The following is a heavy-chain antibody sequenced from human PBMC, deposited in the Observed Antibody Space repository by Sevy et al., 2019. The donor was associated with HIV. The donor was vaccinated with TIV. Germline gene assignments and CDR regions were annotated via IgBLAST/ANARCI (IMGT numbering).Heavy chain of an antibody. J-gene: IGHJ4*02. CDR1: GFTFSAYG. V-gene: IGHV3-30*03. Sequence: GGSLRLSCAASGFTFSAYGMHWVRQAPGKGLEWVAVMSYDGTNKYYGDSVKGRFTISRDDAKNSLYLQMNSLRVEDTAMYYCASDYSWGQGTLVTVSS. CDR2: MSYDGTNK. CDR3: ASDYS.